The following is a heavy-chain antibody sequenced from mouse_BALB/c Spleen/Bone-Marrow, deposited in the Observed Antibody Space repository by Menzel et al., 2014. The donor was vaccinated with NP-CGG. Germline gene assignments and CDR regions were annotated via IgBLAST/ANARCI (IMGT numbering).Heavy chain of an antibody. D-gene: IGHD2-4*01. J-gene: IGHJ2*01. Sequence: VQLKESGGGLVKPGGSLKLSCAASGFTFSDYYMYWVRQTPEKRLEWVATIGDGGSYTYYPDSVKGRFTISRDNAKNNLYLQMSSLKSEDTAMYYCARVSYDYFDYWGQGTTLTVSS. CDR1: GFTFSDYY. V-gene: IGHV5-4*02. CDR3: ARVSYDYFDY. CDR2: IGDGGSYT.